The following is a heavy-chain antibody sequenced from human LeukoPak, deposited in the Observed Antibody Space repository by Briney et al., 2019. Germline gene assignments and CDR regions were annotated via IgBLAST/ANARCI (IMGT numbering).Heavy chain of an antibody. J-gene: IGHJ4*02. CDR1: GGSINSYY. CDR3: ASLKGLFDYFDY. V-gene: IGHV3-53*01. Sequence: ETLSLTCTVSGGSINSYYWSWIRQAPGKGLEWVSVLYNAGSTYYADSVKGRFTISRDNSKNTLYLQMYSLRAEDTAVYYCASLKGLFDYFDYWGQGILVTVYS. D-gene: IGHD3-22*01. CDR2: LYNAGST.